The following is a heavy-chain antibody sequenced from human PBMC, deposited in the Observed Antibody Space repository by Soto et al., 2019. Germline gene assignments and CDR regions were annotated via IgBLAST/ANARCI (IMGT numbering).Heavy chain of an antibody. J-gene: IGHJ3*02. CDR2: ISGSGGST. D-gene: IGHD3-22*01. CDR3: ARYGTGSNYYDSSEGAFDI. CDR1: GFTFSSYA. Sequence: GGSLRLSCAASGFTFSSYAMSWVRQAPGKGLEWVSAISGSGGSTYYADSVKGRFTISRDNSKNTLYLQMNSLRAEDTAVYYCARYGTGSNYYDSSEGAFDIWGQGTMVTVSS. V-gene: IGHV3-23*01.